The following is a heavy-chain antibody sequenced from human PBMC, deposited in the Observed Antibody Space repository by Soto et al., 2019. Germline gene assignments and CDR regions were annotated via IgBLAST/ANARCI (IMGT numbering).Heavy chain of an antibody. CDR1: GFTFSSYG. CDR2: IWYDGSNK. CDR3: ARDRGNGVLRFLEWTPIPF. J-gene: IGHJ3*01. V-gene: IGHV3-33*01. Sequence: GSLRPSCAASGFTFSSYGXXWVRQAPGKGLEWVAVIWYDGSNKYYADSVKGRFTISRDNSKNTLYLQMNSLRAEDTAVYYCARDRGNGVLRFLEWTPIPFWGQGTMVTVSS. D-gene: IGHD3-3*01.